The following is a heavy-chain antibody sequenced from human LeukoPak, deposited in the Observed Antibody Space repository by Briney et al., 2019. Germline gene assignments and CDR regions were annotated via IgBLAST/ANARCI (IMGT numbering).Heavy chain of an antibody. V-gene: IGHV3-7*01. CDR1: GYSISSGYY. D-gene: IGHD6-19*01. J-gene: IGHJ6*03. Sequence: PSETLSLTCAVSGYSISSGYYWGWIRQPPGKGLEWVANIKQDGSEKYYVDSVKGRFTISRDNAKNSLYLQMNSLRAEDTAVYYCARASAAGFLYYYYYYMDVWGKGTTVTVSS. CDR3: ARASAAGFLYYYYYYMDV. CDR2: IKQDGSEK.